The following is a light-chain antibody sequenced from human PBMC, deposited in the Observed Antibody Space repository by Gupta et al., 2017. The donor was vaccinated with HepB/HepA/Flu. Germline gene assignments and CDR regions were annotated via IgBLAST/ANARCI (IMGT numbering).Light chain of an antibody. Sequence: QPVLTQSSSAPASLGSSVKLTFTLSSGHSTYIIAWHQQQPGKAPRYLMKLERSGSYIKGSGVPDRFSGSSSGADRYLTISNLQSGDEADYYCETWDSTTRVFGGGTKLTVL. J-gene: IGLJ3*02. V-gene: IGLV4-60*03. CDR3: ETWDSTTRV. CDR2: LERSGSY. CDR1: SGHSTYI.